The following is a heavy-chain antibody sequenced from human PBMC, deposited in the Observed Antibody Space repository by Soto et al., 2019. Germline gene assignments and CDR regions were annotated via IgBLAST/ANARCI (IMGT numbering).Heavy chain of an antibody. D-gene: IGHD6-13*01. J-gene: IGHJ6*02. Sequence: PGGSLRLSCAASGFTFISYWMSWVRQAPGKGLEWVANIKQDGSEKYYVDSVKGRFTISRDNAKNSLYLQMNSLRAEDTAVYYCARDLQQLRYYGMDVWGQGTTVTVSS. V-gene: IGHV3-7*01. CDR1: GFTFISYW. CDR2: IKQDGSEK. CDR3: ARDLQQLRYYGMDV.